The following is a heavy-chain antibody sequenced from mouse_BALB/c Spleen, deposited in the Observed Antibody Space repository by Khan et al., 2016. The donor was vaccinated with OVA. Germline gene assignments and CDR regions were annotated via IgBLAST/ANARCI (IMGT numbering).Heavy chain of an antibody. CDR2: ISSGGDYT. D-gene: IGHD4-1*01. Sequence: EVELVESGGDLVKPGGSLKLSCAASGFIFSSYSMSWVRQTPDKRLEWVATISSGGDYTYYPDNVKGRFTISRDNAKNTLYLQMNSLESEDTAMYYCASHLTGSFAYWGQGTLVTVSA. V-gene: IGHV5-6*01. CDR1: GFIFSSYS. J-gene: IGHJ3*01. CDR3: ASHLTGSFAY.